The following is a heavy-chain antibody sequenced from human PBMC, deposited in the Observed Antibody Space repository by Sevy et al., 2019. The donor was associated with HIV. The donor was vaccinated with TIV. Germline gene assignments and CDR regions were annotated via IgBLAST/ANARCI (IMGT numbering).Heavy chain of an antibody. Sequence: ASVKVSCKASGGTFSRYSISWVRQAPGQGLEWMGGIIPIFGTANYAQKFQGRVTITADESTRTVCMQLSSLRSEDTAVYYCAREGERYDTRAAFDIWGQGTLVTVSS. CDR3: AREGERYDTRAAFDI. CDR1: GGTFSRYS. CDR2: IIPIFGTA. D-gene: IGHD3-22*01. J-gene: IGHJ3*02. V-gene: IGHV1-69*13.